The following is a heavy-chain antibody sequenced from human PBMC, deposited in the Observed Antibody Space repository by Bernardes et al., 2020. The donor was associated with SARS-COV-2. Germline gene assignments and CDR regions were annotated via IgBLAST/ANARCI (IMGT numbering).Heavy chain of an antibody. D-gene: IGHD2-15*01. J-gene: IGHJ6*02. V-gene: IGHV3-23*01. Sequence: GGSLRLSCAASGFTFSSYAMSWVRQAPGKGLEWVSAISGSGGSTYYADSVKGRFTISRDNSKNTLYLQMNSLRAEDTAVYYCAKDSYCSGGSCYSHGMDVWGQGTTTVTVSS. CDR3: AKDSYCSGGSCYSHGMDV. CDR2: ISGSGGST. CDR1: GFTFSSYA.